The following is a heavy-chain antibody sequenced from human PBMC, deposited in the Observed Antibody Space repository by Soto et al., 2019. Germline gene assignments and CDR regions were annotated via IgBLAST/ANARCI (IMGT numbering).Heavy chain of an antibody. CDR3: AKPGYAFWSGYYGLDY. D-gene: IGHD3-3*01. V-gene: IGHV3-23*01. J-gene: IGHJ4*02. CDR1: GFTFSSYA. Sequence: GGSLRLSCAASGFTFSSYAMSWVRQAPGKGLEWVSAISGSGGSTYYADSVKGRFTISRDNSKNTLYLQMNSLRAEDTAVYYCAKPGYAFWSGYYGLDYWGQGTLVTVSS. CDR2: ISGSGGST.